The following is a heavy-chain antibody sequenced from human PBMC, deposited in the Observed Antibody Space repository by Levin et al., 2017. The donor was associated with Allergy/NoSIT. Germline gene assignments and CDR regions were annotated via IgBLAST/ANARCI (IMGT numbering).Heavy chain of an antibody. V-gene: IGHV4-34*01. Sequence: SETLSLTCAVYGGSFSGYYWSWIRQPPGKGLEWIGEINHSGSTNYNPSLKSRVTISVDTSKNQFSLKLSSVTAADTAVYYCARGRPRVSSWFHPEYFQHWGQGTLVTVSS. CDR3: ARGRPRVSSWFHPEYFQH. CDR1: GGSFSGYY. CDR2: INHSGST. D-gene: IGHD6-13*01. J-gene: IGHJ1*01.